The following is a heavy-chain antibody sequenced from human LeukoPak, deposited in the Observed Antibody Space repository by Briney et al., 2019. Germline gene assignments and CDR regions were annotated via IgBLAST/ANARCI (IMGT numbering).Heavy chain of an antibody. CDR2: IYYSGST. CDR3: ARHRIAARGSFDY. Sequence: KPSETPSPTLTFPCGSLGSSFYYWGWVRHPPRGGLEWVGSIYYSGSTYYNPSLKSRVTISEDTSKNQFSLKLNPVTAADTAVYYCARHRIAARGSFDYWGQGTLVTVSS. D-gene: IGHD6-6*01. J-gene: IGHJ4*02. CDR1: CGSLGSSFYY. V-gene: IGHV4-39*01.